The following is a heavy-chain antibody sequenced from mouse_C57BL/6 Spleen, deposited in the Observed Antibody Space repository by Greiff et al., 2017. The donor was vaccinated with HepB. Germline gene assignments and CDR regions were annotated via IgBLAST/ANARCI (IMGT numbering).Heavy chain of an antibody. Sequence: VQLQQSGPGLVAPSQSLSITCTVSGFSLTSYAISWVRQPPGKGLEWLGVIWTGGGTNYNSALKSRLSISKDNSKSQVFLKMNSLQTDDTARYYCARTDGYYAYYFDYWGQGTTLTVSS. J-gene: IGHJ2*01. CDR2: IWTGGGT. V-gene: IGHV2-9-1*01. D-gene: IGHD2-3*01. CDR1: GFSLTSYA. CDR3: ARTDGYYAYYFDY.